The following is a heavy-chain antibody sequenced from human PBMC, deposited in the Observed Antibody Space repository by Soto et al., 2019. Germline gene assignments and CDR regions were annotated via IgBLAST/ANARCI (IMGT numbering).Heavy chain of an antibody. CDR2: ISYDGSNK. J-gene: IGHJ4*02. CDR1: GFTFSSYA. Sequence: PGGSLRLSCAASGFTFSSYAMHWVRQAPGKGLEWVAVISYDGSNKYYADSVKGRFTISRDNSKNTLYLQMNSLRAEDTAVYYCASSNYYDSSGYFHYWGQGTLVTVSS. V-gene: IGHV3-30-3*01. CDR3: ASSNYYDSSGYFHY. D-gene: IGHD3-22*01.